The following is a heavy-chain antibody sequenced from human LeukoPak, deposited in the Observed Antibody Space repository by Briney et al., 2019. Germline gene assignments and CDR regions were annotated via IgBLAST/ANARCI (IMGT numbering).Heavy chain of an antibody. J-gene: IGHJ6*02. CDR2: ISGNGGST. Sequence: GGSLRLSCAASGFNFDDYAMHWVRQAPGKGLEWVSLISGNGGSTYYADSVKGRFTISRDDSKNSLYLQMNSLRTEDTALYYCAKAMSNWGSYYYYYGLHVWGQGTTVTVSS. V-gene: IGHV3-43*02. CDR3: AKAMSNWGSYYYYYGLHV. D-gene: IGHD7-27*01. CDR1: GFNFDDYA.